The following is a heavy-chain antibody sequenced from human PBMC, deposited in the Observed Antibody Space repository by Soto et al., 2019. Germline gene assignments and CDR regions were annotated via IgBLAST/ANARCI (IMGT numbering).Heavy chain of an antibody. J-gene: IGHJ4*02. CDR3: ARHDISIAYFDY. Sequence: SETLSLTCTVSGGSISSYYWSWIRQPPGKGLEWIGYIYYSGSTNYNPSLKSRVTISVDTSKNQFSLKLSSVTAADTAVYYCARHDISIAYFDYWGQGTLVTVSS. CDR1: GGSISSYY. CDR2: IYYSGST. V-gene: IGHV4-59*08. D-gene: IGHD6-13*01.